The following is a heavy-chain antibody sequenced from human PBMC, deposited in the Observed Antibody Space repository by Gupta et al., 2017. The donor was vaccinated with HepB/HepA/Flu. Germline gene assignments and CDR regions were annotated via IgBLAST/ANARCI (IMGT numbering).Heavy chain of an antibody. CDR3: ARGVGFRYYDSSGPGRYYFDY. V-gene: IGHV4-34*01. CDR2: INHSGST. D-gene: IGHD3-22*01. Sequence: GLEWIGEINHSGSTNYNPSLKSRVTISVDTSKNQFSLKLSSVTAADTAVYYCARGVGFRYYDSSGPGRYYFDYWGQGTLVTVSS. J-gene: IGHJ4*02.